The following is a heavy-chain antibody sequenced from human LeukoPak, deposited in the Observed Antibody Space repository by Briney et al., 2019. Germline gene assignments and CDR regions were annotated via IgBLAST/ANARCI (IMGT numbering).Heavy chain of an antibody. V-gene: IGHV3-74*01. D-gene: IGHD4-23*01. CDR2: INTDGSST. Sequence: RAGGSLRLSCAASGFTFSSYWMHWVRQAPGKGLVWVSRINTDGSSTTYADSVKGRFTISRDNAKNTLYLQMNSLRAEDTAVYYCARDPVLDDYGGNSPYWGQGTLVTVSS. CDR1: GFTFSSYW. CDR3: ARDPVLDDYGGNSPY. J-gene: IGHJ4*02.